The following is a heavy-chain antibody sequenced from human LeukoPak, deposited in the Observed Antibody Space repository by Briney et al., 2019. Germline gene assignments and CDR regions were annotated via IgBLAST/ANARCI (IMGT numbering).Heavy chain of an antibody. CDR1: GGSFSGYY. J-gene: IGHJ5*02. Sequence: PSETLSLTCAVYGGSFSGYYWSWIRQPPGKGLEWLGEINHSGSTNYNPSLKSRVTISVDTSKNQFSLKLSSVTAADTAVYYCARGILRFLARNWFDPWGQGTLVTVSS. D-gene: IGHD3-3*01. CDR2: INHSGST. V-gene: IGHV4-34*01. CDR3: ARGILRFLARNWFDP.